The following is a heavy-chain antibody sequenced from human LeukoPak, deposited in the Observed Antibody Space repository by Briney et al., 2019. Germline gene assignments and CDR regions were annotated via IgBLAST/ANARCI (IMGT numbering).Heavy chain of an antibody. D-gene: IGHD6-6*01. CDR2: INHSGST. J-gene: IGHJ5*02. CDR3: ARATAYSSSSWHASYGTEYNWFDP. V-gene: IGHV4-34*01. CDR1: GGSFSGYY. Sequence: SETLSLTCAVYGGSFSGYYWSWIRQPPGKGLEWIGGINHSGSTNYNPSLKSRVTISVDTSKNQFSPKLSSVTAADTAVYYCARATAYSSSSWHASYGTEYNWFDPWGQGTLVTVSS.